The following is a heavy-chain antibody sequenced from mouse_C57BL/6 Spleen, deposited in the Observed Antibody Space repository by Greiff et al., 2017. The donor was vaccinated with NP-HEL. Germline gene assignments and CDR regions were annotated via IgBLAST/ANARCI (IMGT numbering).Heavy chain of an antibody. Sequence: QVQLKESGAELVRPGASVTLSCKASGYTFTDYEMHWVKQTPVHGLEWIGAIDPETGGTAYNQKFKGKAILTADKSSSTAYMELRSLTSEDSAVYYCTRGGYYDYDRGYFDYWGQGTTLTVSS. CDR1: GYTFTDYE. V-gene: IGHV1-15*01. CDR2: IDPETGGT. CDR3: TRGGYYDYDRGYFDY. D-gene: IGHD2-4*01. J-gene: IGHJ2*01.